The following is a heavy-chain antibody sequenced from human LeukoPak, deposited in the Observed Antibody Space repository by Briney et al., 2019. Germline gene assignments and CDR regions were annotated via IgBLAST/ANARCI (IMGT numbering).Heavy chain of an antibody. J-gene: IGHJ5*02. Sequence: GRSLRLSCAASGFTFSSYGMHWVRQAPGKGLEWVAVISYGGSNKYYADSVKGRFTISRDNSKNTLYLQMNSLRAEDTAVYYCAKGHYGSGSYPAGDWFDPWGQGTLVTVSS. CDR3: AKGHYGSGSYPAGDWFDP. V-gene: IGHV3-30*18. D-gene: IGHD3-10*01. CDR1: GFTFSSYG. CDR2: ISYGGSNK.